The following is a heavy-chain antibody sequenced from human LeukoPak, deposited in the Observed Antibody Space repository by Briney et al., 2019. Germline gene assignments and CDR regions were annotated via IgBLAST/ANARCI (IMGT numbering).Heavy chain of an antibody. CDR2: IKQDGSEK. CDR3: TRPNEGNWFDP. CDR1: GFTFSSYW. Sequence: GGSLRLSCAASGFTFSSYWMSWVRQAPGKGLEWVANIKQDGSEKYYVDSVKGRFTISRDNAKNSLYLQMDSLKTEDTALYYCTRPNEGNWFDPWGQGTLVTVSS. V-gene: IGHV3-7*05. D-gene: IGHD2-8*01. J-gene: IGHJ5*02.